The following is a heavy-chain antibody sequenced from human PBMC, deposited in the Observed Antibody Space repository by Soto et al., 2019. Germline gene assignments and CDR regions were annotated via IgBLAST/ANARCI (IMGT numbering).Heavy chain of an antibody. CDR1: GGTFSSYT. D-gene: IGHD3-22*01. J-gene: IGHJ4*02. CDR2: IIPILGIA. CDR3: ARDSGVYYDSSGYYSLPFDY. Sequence: QVQLVQSGAEVKKPGSSVKVSCKASGGTFSSYTISWVRQAPGQGLEWMGRIIPILGIANYAQKFQGRVTITADKSTSTAYMELSSLRSEDTAVYYCARDSGVYYDSSGYYSLPFDYWGQGTLVTVSS. V-gene: IGHV1-69*08.